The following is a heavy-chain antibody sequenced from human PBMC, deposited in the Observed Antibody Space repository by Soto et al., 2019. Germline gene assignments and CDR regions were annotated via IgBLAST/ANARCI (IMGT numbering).Heavy chain of an antibody. CDR3: SRGGHLSAFGP. V-gene: IGHV3-23*01. Sequence: EVKLMESGGALVQPGGSLRLSCAASGFTFGHSAITWVRQAPGKGLEWVSTISGRGDETFYSDSVKGRFTVSRDNSRNTASLQLNSLRVEDTAAYFCSRGGHLSAFGPWGQGTLVTVTS. CDR2: ISGRGDET. CDR1: GFTFGHSA. D-gene: IGHD3-10*01. J-gene: IGHJ5*02.